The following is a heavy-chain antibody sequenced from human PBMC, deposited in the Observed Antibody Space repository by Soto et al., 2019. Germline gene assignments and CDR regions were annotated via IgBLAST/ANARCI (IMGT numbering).Heavy chain of an antibody. CDR3: ARESDVAAAGTVGYYYYGMDV. V-gene: IGHV1-69*13. J-gene: IGHJ6*02. Sequence: ASVKVSCKASGGTFSRYAISWVRQAPGQGLEWMGGIIPIFGTANYAQKFQGRVTITADESTSTAYMELSSLRSEDTAVYYCARESDVAAAGTVGYYYYGMDVWGQGTTVTAP. CDR2: IIPIFGTA. CDR1: GGTFSRYA. D-gene: IGHD6-13*01.